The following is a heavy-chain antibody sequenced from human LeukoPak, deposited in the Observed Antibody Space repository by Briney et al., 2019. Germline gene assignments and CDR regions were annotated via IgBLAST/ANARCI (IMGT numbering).Heavy chain of an antibody. V-gene: IGHV3-21*01. D-gene: IGHD6-19*01. Sequence: GGSLRLSCAASGFTFSSYSMYWVRQAPGKGLEWVSSISNSGNNIYYADSVKDRFTISRDNAKNSLYLQMNSLRAEDTAVYYCARDGMRSGWSYWGQGTQVTVSS. CDR1: GFTFSSYS. CDR3: ARDGMRSGWSY. CDR2: ISNSGNNI. J-gene: IGHJ4*02.